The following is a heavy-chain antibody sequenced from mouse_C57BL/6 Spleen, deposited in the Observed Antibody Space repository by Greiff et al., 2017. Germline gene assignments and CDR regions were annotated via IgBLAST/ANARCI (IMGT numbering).Heavy chain of an antibody. J-gene: IGHJ4*01. Sequence: VQLQQPGAELVRPGTSVKLSCKASGYTFTSYWTHWVKQRPGQGLEWIGVIDPSDSYTNYNQKFKGKGTLTVDTSSSTAYMQLSSLTSEASAVYYCASPITTAPYYYAMDYWGQGTSVTVSS. CDR2: IDPSDSYT. CDR3: ASPITTAPYYYAMDY. CDR1: GYTFTSYW. D-gene: IGHD1-2*01. V-gene: IGHV1-59*01.